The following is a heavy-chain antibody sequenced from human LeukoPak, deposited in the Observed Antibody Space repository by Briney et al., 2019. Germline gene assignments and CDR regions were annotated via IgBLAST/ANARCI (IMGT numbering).Heavy chain of an antibody. D-gene: IGHD6-19*01. J-gene: IGHJ5*02. CDR1: GFTFSSYA. Sequence: GGSLRLSCAASGFTFSSYAMSWVRQAPGKGLEWVSAISGSGGSTYYADSVKGRSTISRDNSKNTLYLQMNSLRAEDTAVYYCAKDSRGSSGWYWFDPWGQGTLVTVSS. V-gene: IGHV3-23*01. CDR3: AKDSRGSSGWYWFDP. CDR2: ISGSGGST.